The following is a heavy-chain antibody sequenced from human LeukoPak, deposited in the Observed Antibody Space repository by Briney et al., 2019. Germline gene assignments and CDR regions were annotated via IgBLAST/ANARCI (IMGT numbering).Heavy chain of an antibody. D-gene: IGHD6-25*01. CDR2: ISYDGSNK. J-gene: IGHJ4*02. Sequence: PGGSLRLSCAASGFTFSSYAMHWVRQAPGKGLEWVAVISYDGSNKYYADSVKGRFTISRDNSKNTLYLQMNSLRAEDTAVYYCARDPSRLYFDYWGQGTLLTVSS. V-gene: IGHV3-30*04. CDR1: GFTFSSYA. CDR3: ARDPSRLYFDY.